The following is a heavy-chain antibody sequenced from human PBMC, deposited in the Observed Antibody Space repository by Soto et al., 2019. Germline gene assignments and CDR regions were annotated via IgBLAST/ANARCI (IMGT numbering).Heavy chain of an antibody. V-gene: IGHV3-23*01. Sequence: EVQLLESGGGLVQPGGSLRLSCTASGFTFSSFGMSWVRQAPGKWLEWVSSLSGDVTTTYYLDSVKGRFTISRDNSKNTLPLQMNSLTTADTAVYYCAKDITFDSSAYNYWGQGILVTVSS. CDR2: LSGDVTTT. D-gene: IGHD3-22*01. CDR1: GFTFSSFG. J-gene: IGHJ4*02. CDR3: AKDITFDSSAYNY.